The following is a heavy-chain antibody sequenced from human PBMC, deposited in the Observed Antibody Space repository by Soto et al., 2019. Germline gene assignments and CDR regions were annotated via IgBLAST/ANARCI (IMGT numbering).Heavy chain of an antibody. Sequence: PGGSRRLSCEGSGFTFHAYALCWFCTAPGEGVEWVWVMDGSGWRAFYAVVVKGRFAISRDNSQLSLFLQMPSLRADGTASYFCAKDGVIVPGAHFHYWGQGA. J-gene: IGHJ4*02. V-gene: IGHV3-23*01. CDR3: AKDGVIVPGAHFHY. D-gene: IGHD1-26*01. CDR2: MDGSGWRA. CDR1: GFTFHAYA.